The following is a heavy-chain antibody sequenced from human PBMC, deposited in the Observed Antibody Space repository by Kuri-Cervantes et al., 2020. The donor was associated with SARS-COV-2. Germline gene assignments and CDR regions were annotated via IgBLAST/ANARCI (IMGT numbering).Heavy chain of an antibody. CDR3: ASSRGYSYGFFDY. D-gene: IGHD5-18*01. J-gene: IGHJ4*02. CDR2: IYHSGST. CDR1: GGSISRSNR. V-gene: IGHV4-4*02. Sequence: SETLSLTCAVSGGSISRSNRWNWVRQPPGKGLEWIGEIYHSGSTNYNPSLKSRVTISVDKSKNQFSLKLRSATAADTAVYYCASSRGYSYGFFDYWGQGTLVTVAS.